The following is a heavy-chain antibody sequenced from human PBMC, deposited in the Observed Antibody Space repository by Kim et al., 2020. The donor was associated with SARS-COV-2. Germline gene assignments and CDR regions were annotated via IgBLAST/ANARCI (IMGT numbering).Heavy chain of an antibody. CDR1: GFTFSSYC. J-gene: IGHJ5*01. CDR3: AREVGHLYHWNDKYWFDA. V-gene: IGHV3-7*01. CDR2: IKQDGSEK. Sequence: GGSLRLSCAASGFTFSSYCMSWVRQAPGKGLEWVANIKQDGSEKYYVDSVKGRFTISRDTAKNSLYLQMNSLRAEDTAVYYCAREVGHLYHWNDKYWFDAWGQGTLVTVSS. D-gene: IGHD1-1*01.